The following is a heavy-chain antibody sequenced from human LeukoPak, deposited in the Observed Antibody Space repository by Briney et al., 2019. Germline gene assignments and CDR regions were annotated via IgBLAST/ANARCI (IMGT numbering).Heavy chain of an antibody. CDR2: INPNSGGT. D-gene: IGHD3-22*01. J-gene: IGHJ4*02. V-gene: IGHV1-2*02. Sequence: ASVKVSCKASGYTFTGYYMHWVRQAPGQGLEWMGWINPNSGGTNYAQKFQGRVTMTRDTSISTAYMELSRLRSDDTAVYYCARGWSGAYYDSSGYADYWGQGTLVTVSS. CDR1: GYTFTGYY. CDR3: ARGWSGAYYDSSGYADY.